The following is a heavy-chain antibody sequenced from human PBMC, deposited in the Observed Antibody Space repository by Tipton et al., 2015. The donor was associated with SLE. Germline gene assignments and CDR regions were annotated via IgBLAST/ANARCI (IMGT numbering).Heavy chain of an antibody. D-gene: IGHD2-21*02. Sequence: TLSLTCSVSGASISSYYWSWIRQPPGKGLEWIGYMYYSGSTSYNPSLKSRVSMSVDTSKNQFSLKLNSVTAADTAVYYCASLSIVTSTWGQGTLVTVSS. J-gene: IGHJ4*01. V-gene: IGHV4-59*08. CDR1: GASISSYY. CDR2: MYYSGST. CDR3: ASLSIVTST.